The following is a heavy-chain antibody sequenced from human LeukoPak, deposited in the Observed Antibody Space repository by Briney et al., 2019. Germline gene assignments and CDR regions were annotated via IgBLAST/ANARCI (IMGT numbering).Heavy chain of an antibody. J-gene: IGHJ4*02. CDR3: ARDRYRFGELNGDY. Sequence: GGSLRLSCAASGFTFSDSTMNWVRQAPGKGLEWVANIKQDGSEKYYVDSVKGRFTISRDNAKNSLYLQMNSLRAEDTAVYYCARDRYRFGELNGDYWGQGTLVTVSS. CDR1: GFTFSDST. D-gene: IGHD3-10*01. CDR2: IKQDGSEK. V-gene: IGHV3-7*01.